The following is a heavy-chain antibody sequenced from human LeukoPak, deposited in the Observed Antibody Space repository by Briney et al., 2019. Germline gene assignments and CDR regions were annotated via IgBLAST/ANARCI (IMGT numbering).Heavy chain of an antibody. J-gene: IGHJ3*02. D-gene: IGHD2-2*01. V-gene: IGHV3-21*01. CDR3: ARGHCSSTSCYSIEAFDI. CDR1: GFTFSSYS. CDR2: ISSSSSYI. Sequence: GGSLRLSCAASGFTFSSYSMNWVRQAPGKGLEWVSSISSSSSYIYYADSVKGRFTISRDNAKNSLYLQMNSLRAEDTAVYYCARGHCSSTSCYSIEAFDIWGQGTMVTVSS.